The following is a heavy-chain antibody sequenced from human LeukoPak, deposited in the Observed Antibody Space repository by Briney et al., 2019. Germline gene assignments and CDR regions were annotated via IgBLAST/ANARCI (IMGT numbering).Heavy chain of an antibody. Sequence: GALSLSCAASGFTFSSYWMHWVRPAPGKGLVWVSRTNSDGSRTNYADSVKGRFTISRDNAKNTLYLQMNSLRAEDTAVYYCARDLGEAWYYYYGMDVWGQGTTVTVSS. D-gene: IGHD3-10*01. CDR2: TNSDGSRT. CDR3: ARDLGEAWYYYYGMDV. CDR1: GFTFSSYW. V-gene: IGHV3-74*01. J-gene: IGHJ6*02.